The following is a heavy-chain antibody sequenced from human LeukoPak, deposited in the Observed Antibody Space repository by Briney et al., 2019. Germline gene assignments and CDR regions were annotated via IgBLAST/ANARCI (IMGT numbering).Heavy chain of an antibody. CDR1: GFSFSSDW. V-gene: IGHV3-7*01. Sequence: GGSLRLSCAASGFSFSSDWMCWVRQAPGKGLEWVANINQDESKKYYVDSVKGRFTISRDNAENSLYLQMSSLRAEDTAVYYCARDHAYRTDFWGQGTLVTVS. J-gene: IGHJ4*02. D-gene: IGHD2-2*01. CDR2: INQDESKK. CDR3: ARDHAYRTDF.